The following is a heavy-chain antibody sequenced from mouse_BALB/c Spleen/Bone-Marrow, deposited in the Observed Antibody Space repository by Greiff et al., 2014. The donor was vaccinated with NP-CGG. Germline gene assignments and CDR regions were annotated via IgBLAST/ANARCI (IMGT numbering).Heavy chain of an antibody. Sequence: QVTLKVSGAELARPGASVKLSCKASGYTFTSYWMQWVKQRPGQGLEWIGAIYPGDGDTRYTQKFKGKATLTADKSSSTAYMQLSSLASEDSAVYYCAGGDYDYDDWFAYWGQGTLVTVSA. D-gene: IGHD2-4*01. CDR2: IYPGDGDT. J-gene: IGHJ3*01. V-gene: IGHV1-87*01. CDR3: AGGDYDYDDWFAY. CDR1: GYTFTSYW.